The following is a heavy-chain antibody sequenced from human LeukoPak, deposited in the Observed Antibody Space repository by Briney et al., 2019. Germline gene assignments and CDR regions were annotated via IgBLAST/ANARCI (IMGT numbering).Heavy chain of an antibody. Sequence: GGSLRLSCAASGFTFSSYAMSWVRQAPGKGLEWVSAISGSGGSTYYADSVKGRFTISRDNSKNTLYLQMNSLRAEDTAVYYCAKSLREYSSGYYSRALVNYFDYWGQGTLVTVSS. CDR2: ISGSGGST. J-gene: IGHJ4*02. V-gene: IGHV3-23*01. CDR3: AKSLREYSSGYYSRALVNYFDY. CDR1: GFTFSSYA. D-gene: IGHD3-22*01.